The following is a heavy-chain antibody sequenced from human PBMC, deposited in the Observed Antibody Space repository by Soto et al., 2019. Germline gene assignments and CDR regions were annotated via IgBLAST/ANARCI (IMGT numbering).Heavy chain of an antibody. CDR1: GFIFDDYA. V-gene: IGHV3-9*01. D-gene: IGHD6-6*01. J-gene: IGHJ6*02. CDR3: AKDRYSSSAYYYYGMDA. Sequence: EVQLVESGGGLVQPGRSLRLSCAASGFIFDDYAMHWVRQAPGKGLEWVSVISGNSGSLGYADSVKGRFNISRDNAKNSLYLQMNSLRAEDTALYYCAKDRYSSSAYYYYGMDAWGQGTTVTVSS. CDR2: ISGNSGSL.